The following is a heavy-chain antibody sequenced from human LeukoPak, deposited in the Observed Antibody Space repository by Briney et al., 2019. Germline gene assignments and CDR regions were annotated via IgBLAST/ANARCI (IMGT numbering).Heavy chain of an antibody. Sequence: GASVKVSCKASGGTFISYAISWVGQAPGQGGEWMGRIIPIFGIANYAQKFQGRVTITADKSTSTAYMELSSLRSEDTAVYYCARDRDSGYDSYYYYGMDVWGQGTTVTVSS. CDR1: GGTFISYA. J-gene: IGHJ6*02. V-gene: IGHV1-69*04. CDR3: ARDRDSGYDSYYYYGMDV. D-gene: IGHD5-12*01. CDR2: IIPIFGIA.